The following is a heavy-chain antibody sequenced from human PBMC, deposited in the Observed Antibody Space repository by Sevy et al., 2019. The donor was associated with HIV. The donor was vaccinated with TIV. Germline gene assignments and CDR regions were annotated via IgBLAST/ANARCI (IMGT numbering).Heavy chain of an antibody. V-gene: IGHV3-11*04. CDR2: ISSSGSTI. Sequence: GGSLRLSCAASGFTFSDYYMSWIRQAPGKGLEWVSYISSSGSTIYYVDSVKGRFTISRDNAKNSLYLQMNSLRAEDTAVYYCARGGDLRDGYPKRLYMDVWGKGTTVTVSS. CDR3: ARGGDLRDGYPKRLYMDV. CDR1: GFTFSDYY. D-gene: IGHD5-12*01. J-gene: IGHJ6*03.